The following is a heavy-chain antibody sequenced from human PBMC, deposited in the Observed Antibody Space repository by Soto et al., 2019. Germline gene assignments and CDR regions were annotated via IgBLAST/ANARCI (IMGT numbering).Heavy chain of an antibody. J-gene: IGHJ4*02. CDR2: IYYSGST. CDR1: GVSVTCASYY. CDR3: ARGPYTSATVSFDY. D-gene: IGHD6-25*01. Sequence: HAQLQESGPGLAKPSETLSLTCTVSGVSVTCASYYWSWVRQPPGKGLEWIGHIYYSGSTTYNPSLKSRVTTSPDTAKNLLSLKLNSVTAADTAVYYCARGPYTSATVSFDYWGQGTLVTVSS. V-gene: IGHV4-61*03.